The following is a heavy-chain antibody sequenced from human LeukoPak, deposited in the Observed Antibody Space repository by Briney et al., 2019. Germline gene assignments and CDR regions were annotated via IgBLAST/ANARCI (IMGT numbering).Heavy chain of an antibody. D-gene: IGHD3-10*01. Sequence: GGSLRLSCAASGFSFSSYEMHWVRQAPGKGLEWVSGIGGSGGSTYYADSVKGRFTISRDNSKNTLYLQMNSLRAEDTAVYYCAKAYGSGSFYNSFDYWGQGTLVTVSS. CDR2: IGGSGGST. CDR3: AKAYGSGSFYNSFDY. V-gene: IGHV3-23*01. CDR1: GFSFSSYE. J-gene: IGHJ4*02.